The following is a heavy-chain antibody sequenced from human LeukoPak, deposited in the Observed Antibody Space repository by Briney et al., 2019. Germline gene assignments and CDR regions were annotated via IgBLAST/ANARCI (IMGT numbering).Heavy chain of an antibody. CDR1: GGSIFSSNSY. Sequence: SETLSLTCTVSGGSIFSSNSYWGWIRQPPGKGLEWIGSIYYSGSTYYNPSLKSRVTISVDTSKNQFSLKLSSVTAADTAVYYCARGRALGVNYYDSSGLLDAFDIWGQGTMVTVSS. D-gene: IGHD3-22*01. J-gene: IGHJ3*02. CDR3: ARGRALGVNYYDSSGLLDAFDI. CDR2: IYYSGST. V-gene: IGHV4-39*07.